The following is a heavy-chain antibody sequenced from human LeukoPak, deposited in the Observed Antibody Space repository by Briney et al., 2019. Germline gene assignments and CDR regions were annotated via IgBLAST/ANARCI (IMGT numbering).Heavy chain of an antibody. Sequence: GGSLRLSCAASGFTFSRAWINWVRQAPGKGLEWVGHVRLKSDGGTTDYAAPVKGRFTISRDDSKNTLYLQMNSLKTEDTAVYYCTTHLLNLFMITFGGAKGRFDYWGQGTLVTVSS. J-gene: IGHJ4*02. D-gene: IGHD3-16*01. CDR1: GFTFSRAW. CDR3: TTHLLNLFMITFGGAKGRFDY. CDR2: VRLKSDGGTT. V-gene: IGHV3-15*01.